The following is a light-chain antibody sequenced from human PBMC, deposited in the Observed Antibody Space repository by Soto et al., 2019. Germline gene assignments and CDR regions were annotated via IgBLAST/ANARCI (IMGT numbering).Light chain of an antibody. CDR2: GAS. CDR1: QSVSSY. CDR3: QQSYSTPRT. J-gene: IGKJ1*01. Sequence: EIVLTQSPATLSLSPGERANLSCRASQSVSSYLAWYQQKPGKAPKLLIYGASSRATGIPERFSGSGSGTEFTLTISSLQSEDFATYYCQQSYSTPRTFGQGTKVDIK. V-gene: IGKV3-11*01.